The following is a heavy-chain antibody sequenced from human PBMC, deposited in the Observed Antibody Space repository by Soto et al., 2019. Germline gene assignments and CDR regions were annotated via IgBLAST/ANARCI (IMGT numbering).Heavy chain of an antibody. Sequence: VQLLESGGGLVQPGGSLRLSCAASGFTFSSYAMSWVRQAPGKGLEWVSAISGSGGSTYYADSVKGRFTISRDNSKNTVYLQMNSLRAEDTAVYYCAKGGSSSIPLGGWLDYWGQGTLVTVSS. CDR3: AKGGSSSIPLGGWLDY. D-gene: IGHD6-6*01. CDR1: GFTFSSYA. CDR2: ISGSGGST. J-gene: IGHJ4*02. V-gene: IGHV3-23*01.